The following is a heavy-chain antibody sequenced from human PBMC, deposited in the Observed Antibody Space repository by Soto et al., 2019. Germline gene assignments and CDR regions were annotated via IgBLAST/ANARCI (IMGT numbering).Heavy chain of an antibody. J-gene: IGHJ4*02. CDR2: IIPSFGTA. CDR3: ARAGYYDRSGYYWLGEMGY. CDR1: GGTFSSYA. V-gene: IGHV1-69*01. Sequence: QVQLVQSGAEVKKPGSSVKVSCKASGGTFSSYAISWVRHAPGQGLEWMGGIIPSFGTANYAQKFQGRVTITADESTSTAYMELSSLRSEDTAVYYCARAGYYDRSGYYWLGEMGYWGQGTLVTVSS. D-gene: IGHD3-22*01.